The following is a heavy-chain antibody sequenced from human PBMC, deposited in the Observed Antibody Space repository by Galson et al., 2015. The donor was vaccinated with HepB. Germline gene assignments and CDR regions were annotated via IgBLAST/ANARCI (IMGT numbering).Heavy chain of an antibody. CDR2: TYHRSNWYN. Sequence: CAISGDSVSSNSAAWNWIRQSPSRGLEWLGTTYHRSNWYNDYAVSVKSRITINPDTSKNQFSLQLNSVTPEDTAVYYCARGHAGTIDYWGQGTLDTVSS. CDR3: ARGHAGTIDY. D-gene: IGHD1-26*01. V-gene: IGHV6-1*01. J-gene: IGHJ4*02. CDR1: GDSVSSNSAA.